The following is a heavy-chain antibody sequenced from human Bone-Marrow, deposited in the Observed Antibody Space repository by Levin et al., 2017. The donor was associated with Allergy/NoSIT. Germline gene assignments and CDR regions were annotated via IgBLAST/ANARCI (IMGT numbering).Heavy chain of an antibody. D-gene: IGHD2-21*01. J-gene: IGHJ4*02. CDR2: VYWDDDK. Sequence: SGPTLVKPTQTLTLTCTFSGFSLTTPRVAVGWVRQPPGKALEWLALVYWDDDKRYSPSLMSRLNVVKDTSKNQVVLTITGMEHVDTGTYYCAHSPEWGGDVYFDYWGQGALVTVSS. CDR1: GFSLTTPRVA. V-gene: IGHV2-5*02. CDR3: AHSPEWGGDVYFDY.